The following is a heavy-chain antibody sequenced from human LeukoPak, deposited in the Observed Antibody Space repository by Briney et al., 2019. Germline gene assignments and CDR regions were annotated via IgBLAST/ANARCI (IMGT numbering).Heavy chain of an antibody. V-gene: IGHV3-11*01. J-gene: IGHJ4*02. CDR2: ISSTGSTI. Sequence: GRSLRLSCAASGFTFDDYAMHWIRQAPGKGLEWVSYISSTGSTIYYVDSMKGRFTISRDNAKNSLYLQMNSLRAEDTAVYYCARVGDDYVWGSYRYTPPPDYWGQGTLVTVSS. CDR1: GFTFDDYA. CDR3: ARVGDDYVWGSYRYTPPPDY. D-gene: IGHD3-16*02.